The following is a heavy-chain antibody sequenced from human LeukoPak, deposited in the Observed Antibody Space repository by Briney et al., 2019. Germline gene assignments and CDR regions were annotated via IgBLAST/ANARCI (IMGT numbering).Heavy chain of an antibody. Sequence: SETLSLTCTVSGGSITSSFYWSWIRQSPGKGLEWIGYIYNSGGTKYNPSLKSRLTISVDTSKNQFSLRLSSVTAADTAVYYCARDWRVSARPGYMDVWGKGTTVTVSS. CDR1: GGSITSSFY. V-gene: IGHV4-59*01. D-gene: IGHD6-6*01. CDR2: IYNSGGT. J-gene: IGHJ6*03. CDR3: ARDWRVSARPGYMDV.